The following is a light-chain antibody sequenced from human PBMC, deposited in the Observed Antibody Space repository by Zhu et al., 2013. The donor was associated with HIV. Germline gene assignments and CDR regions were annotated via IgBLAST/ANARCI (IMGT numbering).Light chain of an antibody. CDR3: QQYNSYQYT. CDR2: GAS. CDR1: QSINSH. J-gene: IGKJ2*01. Sequence: EIVMTQSPATLSVSPGERAILSCRASQSINSHLAWYQQKPGQAPRLLISGASTRATDIPTRFSGSGYGTEFTLTISSLHPDDYSTYYCQQYNSYQYTFGPGDQGGGSN. V-gene: IGKV3-15*01.